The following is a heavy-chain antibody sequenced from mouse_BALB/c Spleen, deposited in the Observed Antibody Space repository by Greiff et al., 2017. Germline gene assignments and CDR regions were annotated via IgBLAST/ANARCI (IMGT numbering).Heavy chain of an antibody. J-gene: IGHJ2*01. CDR2: ISYSGST. V-gene: IGHV3-2*02. CDR1: GYSITSDYA. CDR3: ARGTMITTMDY. D-gene: IGHD2-4*01. Sequence: DVQLQESGPGLVKPSQSLSLTCTVTGYSITSDYAWNWIRQFPGNKLEWMGYISYSGSTSYNPSLKSRISITRDTSKNQFFLQLNSVTTEDTATYYCARGTMITTMDYWGQGTTLTVSS.